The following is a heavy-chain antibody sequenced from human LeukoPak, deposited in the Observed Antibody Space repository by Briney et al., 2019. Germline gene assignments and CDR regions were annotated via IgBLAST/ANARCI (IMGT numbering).Heavy chain of an antibody. CDR2: INQDGRLI. J-gene: IGHJ6*02. Sequence: GGSLRLSCAASGLTFSSHWMNWVRQAPGKGPEWVANINQDGRLIYYLQSVKGRFTISRDNAKNSLHLQMNSLRVEDTAVYYCTRDPIQGVRVYYGMDVWGQGTTVTVSS. CDR1: GLTFSSHW. V-gene: IGHV3-7*01. CDR3: TRDPIQGVRVYYGMDV.